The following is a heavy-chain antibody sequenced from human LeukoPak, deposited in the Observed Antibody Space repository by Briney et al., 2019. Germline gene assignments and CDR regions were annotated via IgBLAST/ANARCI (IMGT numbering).Heavy chain of an antibody. CDR2: ISWNSGSI. Sequence: GGSLRLSCAASGFTFDDYAMHWVRQAPGKGLEWVSGISWNSGSIGYADSVKGRFTISRDNAKNSLYLQMNSLRAEDMALYYCAKGGSNFWSDYWSFDYWGQGTLVTVSS. CDR1: GFTFDDYA. CDR3: AKGGSNFWSDYWSFDY. D-gene: IGHD3-3*01. V-gene: IGHV3-9*03. J-gene: IGHJ4*02.